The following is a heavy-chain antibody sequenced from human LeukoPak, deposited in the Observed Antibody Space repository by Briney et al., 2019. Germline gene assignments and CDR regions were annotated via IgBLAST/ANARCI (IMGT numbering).Heavy chain of an antibody. CDR2: IGGSGGST. CDR3: AKGSIVVVIRYYFDY. CDR1: GFTFSSYA. D-gene: IGHD3-22*01. V-gene: IGHV3-23*01. J-gene: IGHJ4*02. Sequence: PGGSLRLSCAASGFTFSSYAMSWVRQAPGKGLEWVSAIGGSGGSTYYADSVKGRFTISRDNSKNTLYLQMNSLRAEDTAVYYCAKGSIVVVIRYYFDYWGQGTLVTVSS.